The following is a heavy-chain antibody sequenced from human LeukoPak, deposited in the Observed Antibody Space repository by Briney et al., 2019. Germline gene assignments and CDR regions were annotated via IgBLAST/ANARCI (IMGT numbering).Heavy chain of an antibody. CDR2: INHSGST. D-gene: IGHD3-3*01. CDR3: ARSRYDFWSGYYQVYFDY. Sequence: SETLSLTCAVYGGSFSGYYWSWIRQPPGKGLEWIGEINHSGSTNYNPSLKSRVTISVDTSKNQFSLKLSSVTAADTAVYYCARSRYDFWSGYYQVYFDYWGQGTLVTVSS. J-gene: IGHJ4*02. V-gene: IGHV4-34*01. CDR1: GGSFSGYY.